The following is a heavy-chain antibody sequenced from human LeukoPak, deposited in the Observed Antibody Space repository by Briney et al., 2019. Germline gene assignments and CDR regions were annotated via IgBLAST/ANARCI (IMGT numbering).Heavy chain of an antibody. Sequence: GGSLRLSCAASGFTFSSYAMSWVRQAPGKGLEWVSVISGSGGSTYYADSVKGRFTISRDNSKNTLYLQMNSLRAEDTAVYYCAKTPRNYDILTGYYDYWGQGTLVTVSS. CDR2: ISGSGGST. CDR3: AKTPRNYDILTGYYDY. CDR1: GFTFSSYA. J-gene: IGHJ4*02. D-gene: IGHD3-9*01. V-gene: IGHV3-23*01.